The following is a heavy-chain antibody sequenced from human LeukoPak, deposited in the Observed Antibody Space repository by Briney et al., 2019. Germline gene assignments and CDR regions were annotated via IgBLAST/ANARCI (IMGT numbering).Heavy chain of an antibody. CDR1: GFTFSGSA. CDR3: TSSQAAAGPFDY. CDR2: IRSKANSYAT. J-gene: IGHJ4*02. D-gene: IGHD6-13*01. Sequence: GGSLRLSCAASGFTFSGSAMHWVRQASGKGLEWVGRIRSKANSYATAYAASVKGRFTNSRDDSKNTAYLQMNSLKTEDTAVYYCTSSQAAAGPFDYWGQGTLVTVSS. V-gene: IGHV3-73*01.